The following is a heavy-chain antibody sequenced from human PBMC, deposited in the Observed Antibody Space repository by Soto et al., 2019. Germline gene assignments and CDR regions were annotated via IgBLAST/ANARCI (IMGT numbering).Heavy chain of an antibody. V-gene: IGHV4-30-2*01. Sequence: SETLSLTCAVSGGSISSGGYSWSWVRQPPGKGLGWIGYIYHSGSTYYNPSLKSRVTISLDRSKNHFSLNLSSVTAADTAVYYFATDRGTGSRSREIDTWGQRTPVTVSS. CDR2: IYHSGST. J-gene: IGHJ5*02. D-gene: IGHD2-15*01. CDR1: GGSISSGGYS. CDR3: ATDRGTGSRSREIDT.